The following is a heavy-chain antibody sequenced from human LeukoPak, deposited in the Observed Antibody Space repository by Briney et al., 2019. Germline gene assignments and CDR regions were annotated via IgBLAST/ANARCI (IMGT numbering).Heavy chain of an antibody. CDR1: GFTFSSYG. CDR2: IRYDGSNK. CDR3: AKDAGIAAAGTFFQH. J-gene: IGHJ1*01. V-gene: IGHV3-30*02. D-gene: IGHD6-13*01. Sequence: GGSLRPSCAASGFTFSSYGMHWVRQAPGKGLEWVAFIRYDGSNKYYADSVKGRFTISRDNSKSTLYLQMNSLRAEDTAVYYCAKDAGIAAAGTFFQHWGQGTLVTVSS.